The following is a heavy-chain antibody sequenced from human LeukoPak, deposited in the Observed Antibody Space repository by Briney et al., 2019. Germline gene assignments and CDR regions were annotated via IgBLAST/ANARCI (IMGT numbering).Heavy chain of an antibody. J-gene: IGHJ4*02. CDR2: VSYDGSNK. D-gene: IGHD6-19*01. V-gene: IGHV3-30-3*01. CDR3: ARDGGSAVAGSIDY. CDR1: GFTFSSYA. Sequence: GGSLRLSCAASGFTFSSYAMHWVRQTPGKGLEWVAVVSYDGSNKYYADSVKGRFTISRDNSKNTLFLQMNSLRPEDTAVYYCARDGGSAVAGSIDYWGQETLVIVPS.